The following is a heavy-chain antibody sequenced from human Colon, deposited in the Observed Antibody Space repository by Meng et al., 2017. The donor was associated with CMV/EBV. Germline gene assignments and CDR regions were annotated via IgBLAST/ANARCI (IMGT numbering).Heavy chain of an antibody. CDR3: ARDGGVVVPAPGDLPGYCSGGPCYPPIDFDS. CDR1: GYTFTSHF. V-gene: IGHV1-2*02. Sequence: ASVKVSCKASGYTFTSHFMHWVRQAPGQGLEWMGWINPDRGGTNYSQSFQGRVTMTRDTSISTAYMELSRLRSDDTAVYYCARDGGVVVPAPGDLPGYCSGGPCYPPIDFDSWGQGTLVTVSS. J-gene: IGHJ4*02. D-gene: IGHD2-15*01. CDR2: INPDRGGT.